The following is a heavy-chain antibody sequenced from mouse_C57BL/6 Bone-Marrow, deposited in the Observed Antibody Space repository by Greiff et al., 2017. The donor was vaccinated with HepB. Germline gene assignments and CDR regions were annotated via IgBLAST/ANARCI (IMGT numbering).Heavy chain of an antibody. J-gene: IGHJ2*01. V-gene: IGHV2-2*01. Sequence: VKLMESGPGLVQPSQSLSITCTVSGFSLTSYGVHWVRQSPGKGLEWLGVIWSGGSTDYNAAFISRLSISKDNSKSQVFFKMNSLQADDTAIYYCARNKEYYGSYYFEYWGQGTTLTVSS. CDR3: ARNKEYYGSYYFEY. D-gene: IGHD1-1*01. CDR2: IWSGGST. CDR1: GFSLTSYG.